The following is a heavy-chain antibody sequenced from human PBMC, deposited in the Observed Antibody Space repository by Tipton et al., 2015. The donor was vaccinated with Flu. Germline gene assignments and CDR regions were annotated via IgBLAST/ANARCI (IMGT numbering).Heavy chain of an antibody. D-gene: IGHD6-13*01. CDR2: IYYSGST. J-gene: IGHJ4*02. CDR1: GGSISSSNYY. V-gene: IGHV4-39*01. Sequence: GLVKPSETLSLTCTVSGGSISSSNYYWGWIRQPPGKGLEWIGSIYYSGSTYYNSSLKSRVTISVDTSKNQFSLKLSSVTAADTAVYYCASLSASEATAGIVCWGEGSLEIVTS. CDR3: ASLSASEATAGIVC.